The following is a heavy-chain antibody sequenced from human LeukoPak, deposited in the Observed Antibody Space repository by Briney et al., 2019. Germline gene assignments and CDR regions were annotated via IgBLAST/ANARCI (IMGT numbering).Heavy chain of an antibody. Sequence: PSETLSLTCTVSGGFISSYYWSWIRQPPGKGLEWIGYIYYSGSTNYSPSLKSRVTISEDTSKNQFSLQLNSVTAADTAVYYCARSYDPLYFDFWGQGTLVTVSS. J-gene: IGHJ4*02. D-gene: IGHD3-3*01. CDR1: GGFISSYY. CDR2: IYYSGST. CDR3: ARSYDPLYFDF. V-gene: IGHV4-59*08.